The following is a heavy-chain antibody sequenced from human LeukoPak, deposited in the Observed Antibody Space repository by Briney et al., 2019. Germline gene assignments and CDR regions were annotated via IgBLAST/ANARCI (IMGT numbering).Heavy chain of an antibody. V-gene: IGHV4-4*02. CDR1: GGSISSSNW. CDR3: ARDRSSISWFYY. Sequence: PSETLSLTCTVSGGSISSSNWWNWVRQPPGKGLEWIGQIYHSGSTYYNPSLKSRVTISVDTSKNQFSLKLSSVTAADTAIYYCARDRSSISWFYYWGQGTLVTVSS. J-gene: IGHJ4*02. CDR2: IYHSGST. D-gene: IGHD2-2*01.